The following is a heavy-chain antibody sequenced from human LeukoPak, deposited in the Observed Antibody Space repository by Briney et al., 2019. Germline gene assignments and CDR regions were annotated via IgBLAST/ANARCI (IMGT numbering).Heavy chain of an antibody. CDR2: IKSEADGGTT. CDR3: TTDDYYDSSGYHTLGDY. V-gene: IGHV3-15*01. Sequence: GGSLRLSCTASGFTFSSAWMTWVRQTPGRGLEWVGRIKSEADGGTTDYAAPVKGRFTISRDDSKNTLYLQMNSLKTEDTAVYYCTTDDYYDSSGYHTLGDYWGQGTLVTVSS. CDR1: GFTFSSAW. J-gene: IGHJ4*02. D-gene: IGHD3-22*01.